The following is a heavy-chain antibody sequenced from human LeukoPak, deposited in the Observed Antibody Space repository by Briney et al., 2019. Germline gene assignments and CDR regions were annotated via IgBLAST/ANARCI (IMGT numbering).Heavy chain of an antibody. Sequence: SETLSLTCTVSGYSISSGYYWGWIRQPPGKGLEWIGSIYHSGSTYYKPSLKSRVTISVDTSKNQFSLKLSSVTAADTAVYYCARVNVWGSYRYLGYWGQGTLVTVSS. J-gene: IGHJ4*02. V-gene: IGHV4-38-2*02. CDR3: ARVNVWGSYRYLGY. CDR2: IYHSGST. CDR1: GYSISSGYY. D-gene: IGHD3-16*02.